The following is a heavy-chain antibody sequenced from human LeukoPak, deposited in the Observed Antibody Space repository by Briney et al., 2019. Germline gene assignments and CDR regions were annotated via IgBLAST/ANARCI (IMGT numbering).Heavy chain of an antibody. Sequence: AGGSLRLSCAASGFTFNDHYMDWVRQAPGKGLEWVGRIRNKTKKYTTEYATSVKGRFTISRDESQNTLYLQMNSLRAEDTAVYYCARGAARMVEMGTIISFEYWGQGTLVTVSS. CDR1: GFTFNDHY. V-gene: IGHV3-72*01. J-gene: IGHJ4*02. CDR3: ARGAARMVEMGTIISFEY. D-gene: IGHD5-24*01. CDR2: IRNKTKKYTT.